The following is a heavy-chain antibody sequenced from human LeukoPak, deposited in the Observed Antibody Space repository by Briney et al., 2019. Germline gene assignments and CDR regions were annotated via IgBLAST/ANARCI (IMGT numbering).Heavy chain of an antibody. CDR1: GYSISSGSH. CDR2: IYHSGGT. CDR3: ATKRMTGYPAKYFHL. Sequence: PSETLSLTCDVSGYSISSGSHWGWVRQPPGKGLEWVGSIYHSGGTYYNPSLKSRVTISLDTSKNQFSLKLNSVTAADTAVYYCATKRMTGYPAKYFHLWGRGTLVTVSS. V-gene: IGHV4-38-2*01. J-gene: IGHJ2*01. D-gene: IGHD3-9*01.